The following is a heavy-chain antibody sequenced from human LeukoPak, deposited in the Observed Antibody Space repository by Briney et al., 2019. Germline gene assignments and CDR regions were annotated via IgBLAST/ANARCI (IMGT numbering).Heavy chain of an antibody. CDR1: GGSISSGGYS. Sequence: SETLSLTCAVSGGSISSGGYSWSWIRQPPGKGLEWIGYIYHSGSTYYNPSLKSRVTISVDRSKNQFSLKLSSVTAADTAVYYCARGIVGARHYYYYGMDVWGQGTTVTVSS. CDR2: IYHSGST. D-gene: IGHD1-26*01. V-gene: IGHV4-30-2*01. J-gene: IGHJ6*02. CDR3: ARGIVGARHYYYYGMDV.